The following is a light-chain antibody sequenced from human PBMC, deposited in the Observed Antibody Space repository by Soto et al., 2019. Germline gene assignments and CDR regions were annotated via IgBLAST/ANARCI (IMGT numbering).Light chain of an antibody. J-gene: IGKJ1*01. V-gene: IGKV1-39*01. CDR2: ATS. CDR1: QSIASY. Sequence: DIQMTQSPSSLSASVGDRVTITCRASQSIASYLNWYQQKPGKAPRLLIFATSNLQSGVPSRFSGSGSGTHFTLSISSLQPEDSPTYYCQQTRTVPPEWTFGQGTKVEI. CDR3: QQTRTVPPEWT.